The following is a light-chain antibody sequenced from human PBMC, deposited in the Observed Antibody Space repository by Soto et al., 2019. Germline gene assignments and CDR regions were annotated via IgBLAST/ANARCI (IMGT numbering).Light chain of an antibody. CDR2: AAS. V-gene: IGKV1-39*01. Sequence: DIQMTQSPSSLSASVGDRVTITCRASQSISRYLHWYQQKPGKAPKLLIYAASSLQSGVPSRFSGSGSGTDFTFTISSLQPEDFATYYCQQSNTIPYTFGQGTKLEIK. CDR3: QQSNTIPYT. J-gene: IGKJ2*01. CDR1: QSISRY.